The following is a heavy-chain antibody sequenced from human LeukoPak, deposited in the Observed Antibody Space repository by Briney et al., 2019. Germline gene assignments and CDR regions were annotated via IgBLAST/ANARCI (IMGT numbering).Heavy chain of an antibody. D-gene: IGHD5-12*01. Sequence: SETLSLTCAVYGGSFSGYYWSWIRQPPGKGLEWIGFIYYIGSTNYSPSLKSRVTISVDTSKNQFALKPSSVTAADTAVYYCARGGGYDLLRFDYWGQGTLVTVSS. CDR3: ARGGGYDLLRFDY. CDR2: IYYIGST. V-gene: IGHV4-59*01. CDR1: GGSFSGYY. J-gene: IGHJ4*02.